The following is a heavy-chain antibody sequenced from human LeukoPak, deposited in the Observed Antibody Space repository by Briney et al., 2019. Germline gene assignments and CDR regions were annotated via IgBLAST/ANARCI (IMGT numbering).Heavy chain of an antibody. J-gene: IGHJ4*02. V-gene: IGHV3-NL1*01. CDR1: GFTFSSYG. CDR2: IYSGGST. CDR3: ARGPRAYGYDY. D-gene: IGHD6-25*01. Sequence: GRSLRLSCAASGFTFSSYGMHWVRQAPGKGLEWVSVIYSGGSTYYADSVRGRFTISRDNSKNTLYLQMNSLRAEDTAVYYCARGPRAYGYDYWGQGTLVTVSS.